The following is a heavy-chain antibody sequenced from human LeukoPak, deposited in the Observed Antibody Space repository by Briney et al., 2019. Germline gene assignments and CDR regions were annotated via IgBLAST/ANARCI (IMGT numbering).Heavy chain of an antibody. CDR1: GYTFIAYY. V-gene: IGHV1-2*02. Sequence: GASVKVSCKASGYTFIAYYMHWARQAPGRGLEWMGWINPNSGGTNYAQKFQGRVTMTSDTSISTAYMELSRLSSDDTAVYYCARARYCTGGSCSYADYWGLGTLVTVSS. CDR3: ARARYCTGGSCSYADY. CDR2: INPNSGGT. D-gene: IGHD2-15*01. J-gene: IGHJ4*02.